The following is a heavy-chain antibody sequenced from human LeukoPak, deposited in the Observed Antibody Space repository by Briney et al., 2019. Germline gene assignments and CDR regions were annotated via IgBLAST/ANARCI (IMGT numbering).Heavy chain of an antibody. V-gene: IGHV3-23*01. CDR3: AKARGFCSGGSCYNPFDP. J-gene: IGHJ5*02. D-gene: IGHD2-15*01. CDR2: ISGSGST. CDR1: GFTFSGYA. Sequence: GVSLRLSCTASGFTFSGYAMSWVRQAPGKGLECVSTISGSGSTFYADSVKGRFTISRDNSRNTVYLQMNSLRAEDTAVYYCAKARGFCSGGSCYNPFDPWGQGTLVTVSS.